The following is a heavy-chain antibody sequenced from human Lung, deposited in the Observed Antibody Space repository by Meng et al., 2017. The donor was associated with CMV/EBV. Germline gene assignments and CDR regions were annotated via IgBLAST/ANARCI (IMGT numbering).Heavy chain of an antibody. CDR2: IRYDGGNE. J-gene: IGHJ6*02. Sequence: SCVASGFTFSSYGMHWVRQAPGKGLEWVAYIRYDGGNEYYVDSVKGRFTISRDNSKNTLYLQMSSLRAEDTAVYYCAKDRVYSSRYSGMDVWGQGTTVTVSS. CDR1: GFTFSSYG. V-gene: IGHV3-30*02. D-gene: IGHD5-12*01. CDR3: AKDRVYSSRYSGMDV.